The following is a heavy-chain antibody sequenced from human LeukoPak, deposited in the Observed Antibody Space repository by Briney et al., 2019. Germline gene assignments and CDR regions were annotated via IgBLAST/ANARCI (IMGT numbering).Heavy chain of an antibody. V-gene: IGHV3-21*01. CDR1: GFTFSSYW. D-gene: IGHD7-27*01. Sequence: GGSLRLSCAASGFTFSSYWMSWVRQAPGKGLEWVSSISSSSSYIYYADSVKGRFTISRDNAKNSLYLQMNSLRAEDTAVYYCGRGAVLKTGGLRTWGFFDIWGQGKMATVSS. J-gene: IGHJ3*02. CDR3: GRGAVLKTGGLRTWGFFDI. CDR2: ISSSSSYI.